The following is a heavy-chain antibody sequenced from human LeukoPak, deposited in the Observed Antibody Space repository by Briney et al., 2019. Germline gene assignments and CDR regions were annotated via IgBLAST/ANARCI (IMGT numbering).Heavy chain of an antibody. J-gene: IGHJ5*02. CDR1: GGSISSYY. D-gene: IGHD6-13*01. Sequence: SETLSLTCTVSGGSISSYYWSWIRQPAGKGLEWIGRIYTSGSTNYNPSLKSRVTMSVDTSKNQFSLKLSSVTAADTAVYYCARDGLAAAGNNWFDPWGQGTLVTVSS. V-gene: IGHV4-4*07. CDR3: ARDGLAAAGNNWFDP. CDR2: IYTSGST.